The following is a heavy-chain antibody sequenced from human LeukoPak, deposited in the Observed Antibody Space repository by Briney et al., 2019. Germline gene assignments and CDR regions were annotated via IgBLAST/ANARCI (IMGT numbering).Heavy chain of an antibody. V-gene: IGHV3-23*01. J-gene: IGHJ3*02. CDR1: GFTFSSYS. CDR3: AKGARATTLDTFDI. D-gene: IGHD1-1*01. CDR2: ISGSGGYT. Sequence: GGSLRLSCAASGFTFSSYSMNWVRQAPGKGLEWVSAISGSGGYTYYADSVKGRFTISRDNSKNTLFLQMNSLRAEDTAVYYCAKGARATTLDTFDIWGQGTMVTVSS.